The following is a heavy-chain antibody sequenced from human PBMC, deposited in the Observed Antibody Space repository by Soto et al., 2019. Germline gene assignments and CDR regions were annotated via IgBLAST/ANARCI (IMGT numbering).Heavy chain of an antibody. V-gene: IGHV1-46*01. J-gene: IGHJ6*02. CDR1: GYTFTSYY. CDR3: ARTRATRDYYYYGMDV. CDR2: INPSGGST. Sequence: ASVKVSCKASGYTFTSYYINCVRQTPGQGLEWMGIINPSGGSTSYAQKFQGRVTMTRDTSTSTVYMELSSLRSEDTAVYYCARTRATRDYYYYGMDVWGQGTTVTVSS.